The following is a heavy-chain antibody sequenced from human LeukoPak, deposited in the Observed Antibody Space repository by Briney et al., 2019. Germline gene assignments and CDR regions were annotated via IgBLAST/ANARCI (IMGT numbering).Heavy chain of an antibody. CDR1: GFTFSSYG. V-gene: IGHV3-23*01. D-gene: IGHD4-23*01. CDR2: ISGSGGST. CDR3: AKGGRWSDY. J-gene: IGHJ4*02. Sequence: GGSLRLSCAASGFTFSSYGMTWVRQAPGKGLEWVSTISGSGGSTYYADSVKGRFTISRDNSKNTLYLQMNSLRAEDTAVYYCAKGGRWSDYWGQGTLVTVSS.